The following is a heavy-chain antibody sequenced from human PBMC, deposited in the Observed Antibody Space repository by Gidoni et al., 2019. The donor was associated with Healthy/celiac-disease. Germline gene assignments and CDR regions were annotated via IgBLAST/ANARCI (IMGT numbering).Heavy chain of an antibody. J-gene: IGHJ6*02. V-gene: IGHV3-15*01. CDR3: TTVGLKVMGYYYDYGLDV. CDR1: GFPFSHAW. D-gene: IGHD2-8*01. CDR2: IKSKIDGGTT. Sequence: EVQLVESGGGLVKPGGSLRLSCAASGFPFSHAWMSWVRQAPGKGLEWVGRIKSKIDGGTTDYAAPVKGRFTISRDDSKNTLYLQMSSLKTEDTAVYYCTTVGLKVMGYYYDYGLDVWGQGTTVTVSS.